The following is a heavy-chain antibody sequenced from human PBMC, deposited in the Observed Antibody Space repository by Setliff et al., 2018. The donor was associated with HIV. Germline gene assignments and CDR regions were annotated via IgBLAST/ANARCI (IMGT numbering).Heavy chain of an antibody. J-gene: IGHJ4*02. V-gene: IGHV1-8*01. CDR3: ARDGAIAVAPFFDY. CDR1: GSTSVAYY. Sequence: GASVKVSCKASGSTSVAYYINWVRQAPGQGLEWMGWMNPNNGNTGYAQKFQGRVIMTRNTSISTAYMELTSLRSEDTAVYYCARDGAIAVAPFFDYWGQGTLVTVSS. CDR2: MNPNNGNT. D-gene: IGHD6-19*01.